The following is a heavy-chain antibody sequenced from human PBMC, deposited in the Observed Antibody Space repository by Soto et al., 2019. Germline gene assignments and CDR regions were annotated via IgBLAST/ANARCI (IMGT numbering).Heavy chain of an antibody. D-gene: IGHD5-12*01. CDR1: GGSISSGGYF. V-gene: IGHV4-61*08. CDR3: ARIGMATIGLSPGMGAFDI. Sequence: SETLSLTCAVSGGSISSGGYFWSWVRQPPGKGLEWIGEIYYSGSTNYNPSLKSRVTISVDTSKNQFSLKLSSVTAADTAVYYCARIGMATIGLSPGMGAFDIWGQGTMVTVSS. J-gene: IGHJ3*02. CDR2: IYYSGST.